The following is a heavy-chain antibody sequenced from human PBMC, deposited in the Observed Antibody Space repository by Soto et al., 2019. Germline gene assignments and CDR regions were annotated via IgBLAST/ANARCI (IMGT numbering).Heavy chain of an antibody. CDR1: GFIFSDYY. CDR3: ARQSYRPDY. CDR2: ISSSGNTV. Sequence: QVQLVESGGGLVKPGGSLRLSCAASGFIFSDYYMNWIRQAPGKGLEWVSSISSSGNTVFYADSVKGRFTISRDNAKNSLYLQMNSRRADDTAVYYCARQSYRPDYWGQGTLVTVSS. V-gene: IGHV3-11*01. D-gene: IGHD3-16*01. J-gene: IGHJ4*02.